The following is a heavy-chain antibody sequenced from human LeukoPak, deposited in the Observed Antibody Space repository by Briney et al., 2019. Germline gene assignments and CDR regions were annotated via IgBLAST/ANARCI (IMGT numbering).Heavy chain of an antibody. CDR3: ARGLSSSWYWFDT. V-gene: IGHV4-61*02. J-gene: IGHJ5*02. Sequence: SETLSLTCTVSGGSISSSSYYWSWIRQPAGKALEWIGRINTSGNINYNPPLKSRVTLSVDTSNNQFSLKLSSLTAADTAVYYCARGLSSSWYWFDTWGQGTLVTVSS. CDR1: GGSISSSSYY. D-gene: IGHD6-13*01. CDR2: INTSGNI.